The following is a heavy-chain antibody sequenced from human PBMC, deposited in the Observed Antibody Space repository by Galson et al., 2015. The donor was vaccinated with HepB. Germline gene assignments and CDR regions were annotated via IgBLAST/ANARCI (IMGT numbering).Heavy chain of an antibody. D-gene: IGHD6-19*01. Sequence: ETLSLTCTVSGGSISSHYWSWIRQPPGKGLEWIGSIYYSGSTYYNPSLKSRVTISVDTSKNRFFLKLSSVTAADTAVYYCARGGGSSDSRFDYWGQGSLVTVSS. CDR3: ARGGGSSDSRFDY. V-gene: IGHV4-39*01. CDR1: GGSISSHY. J-gene: IGHJ4*02. CDR2: IYYSGST.